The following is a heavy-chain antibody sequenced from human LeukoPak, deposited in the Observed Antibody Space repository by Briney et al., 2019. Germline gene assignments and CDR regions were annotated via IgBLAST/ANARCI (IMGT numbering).Heavy chain of an antibody. V-gene: IGHV1-18*01. D-gene: IGHD5-12*01. CDR3: ARVGSIVATIWPDY. Sequence: GASVKVSCTASGYTFTIYGISWVRQAPGQGLEWMGWISAYNGNTNYAQKLQGRVTMTTDTSTSTAYMELRSLRSDDTAVYYCARVGSIVATIWPDYWGQGTLVTVSS. CDR1: GYTFTIYG. CDR2: ISAYNGNT. J-gene: IGHJ4*02.